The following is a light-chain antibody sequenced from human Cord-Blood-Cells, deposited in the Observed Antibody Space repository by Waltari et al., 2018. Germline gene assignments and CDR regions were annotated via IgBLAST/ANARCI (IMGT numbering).Light chain of an antibody. CDR3: QQYNNWPYT. V-gene: IGKV3-15*01. CDR2: GAS. Sequence: EIVMTQSPATLSVSPGERATLSCRASQSVSSNLAWYQQKPGQAPRLLIYGASTRATGIPARXSGSGSGTEFTLTISSLQSEDFAVYYCQQYNNWPYTFGQGTKLEIK. J-gene: IGKJ2*01. CDR1: QSVSSN.